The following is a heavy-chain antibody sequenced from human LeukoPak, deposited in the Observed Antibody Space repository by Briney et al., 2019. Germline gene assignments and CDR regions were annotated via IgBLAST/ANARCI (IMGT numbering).Heavy chain of an antibody. Sequence: PSETLSLTCTVSGGSISSYYWSWIRQPPGKGLEWIGYIYYSGSTNYNPSLKSRVTISVDTSKNQFSLKLSSVTAADTAVYYCARAREDCSGGSCYGWNFDYWGQGTLVTVSS. D-gene: IGHD2-15*01. CDR3: ARAREDCSGGSCYGWNFDY. V-gene: IGHV4-59*01. J-gene: IGHJ4*02. CDR2: IYYSGST. CDR1: GGSISSYY.